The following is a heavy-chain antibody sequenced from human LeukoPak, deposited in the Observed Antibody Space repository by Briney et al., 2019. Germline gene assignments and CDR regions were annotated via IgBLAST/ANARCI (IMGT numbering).Heavy chain of an antibody. CDR3: AREVNGPFDY. V-gene: IGHV4-4*07. D-gene: IGHD2-21*01. CDR1: GGSISSYY. Sequence: SETLSLTCTVSGGSISSYYWSWIRQPAGEGLEWIGRIYTSGSTNYHPPLKRRVTMSVDTAKNQFSLKLSSVTAADTAVYYCAREVNGPFDYWGQGALVTVSS. J-gene: IGHJ4*02. CDR2: IYTSGST.